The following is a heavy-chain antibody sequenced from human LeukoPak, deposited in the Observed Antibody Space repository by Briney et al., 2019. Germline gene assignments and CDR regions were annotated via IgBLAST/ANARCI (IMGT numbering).Heavy chain of an antibody. V-gene: IGHV4-31*03. J-gene: IGHJ4*02. D-gene: IGHD6-13*01. CDR3: ARDSVAAAYFDQ. CDR2: IYYSGST. Sequence: SETLSLTCTVSGGSISSGGYYWSWIRQHPGKGLEWIGYIYYSGSTYYNPSLKSRVTISVDTSKNQFSLKLSSVTAADTAVYYCARDSVAAAYFDQWGRGTLVTVSS. CDR1: GGSISSGGYY.